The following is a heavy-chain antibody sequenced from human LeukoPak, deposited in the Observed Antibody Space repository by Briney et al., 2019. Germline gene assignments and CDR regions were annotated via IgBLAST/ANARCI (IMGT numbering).Heavy chain of an antibody. CDR2: ISAYNGNT. CDR3: TRETSSRYFDY. V-gene: IGHV1-18*01. CDR1: GYTFTSYG. Sequence: GASVKVSCKASGYTFTSYGISWGRQAPGHGLEWMGWISAYNGNTNYAQKLQGRVTMTTDTSTSTAYMELRSLRSEDTAVYYCTRETSSRYFDYWGQGTLVTVSS. J-gene: IGHJ4*02.